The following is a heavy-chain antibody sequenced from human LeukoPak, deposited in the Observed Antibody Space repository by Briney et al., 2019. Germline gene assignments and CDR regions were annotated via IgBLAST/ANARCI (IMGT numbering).Heavy chain of an antibody. J-gene: IGHJ4*02. CDR1: GFTLSSYW. Sequence: GGGLRHSCAASGFTLSSYWMTWVRQAPGKGLEWVAKIKQEGSEKYYVASVKGRFTISRDNAKNSLYLQMNSLRAEDTAVYYCESDKWTPGYWGQGTLVTVSS. CDR2: IKQEGSEK. V-gene: IGHV3-7*01. D-gene: IGHD1-26*01. CDR3: ESDKWTPGY.